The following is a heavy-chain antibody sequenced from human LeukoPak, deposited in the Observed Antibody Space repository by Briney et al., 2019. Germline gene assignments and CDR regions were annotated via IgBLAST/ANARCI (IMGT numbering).Heavy chain of an antibody. CDR1: GGSISSYY. V-gene: IGHV4-59*01. CDR3: ARSLSSGMFDY. J-gene: IGHJ4*02. CDR2: IYYSATT. Sequence: PSETLSLTCTVSGGSISSYYWSWVRQPPGKGLEWIGYIYYSATTNYNPSLKSRVTISVDTSKNQFSLKLSSVTAADTAVYYCARSLSSGMFDYWGQGTLVTVSS. D-gene: IGHD3-22*01.